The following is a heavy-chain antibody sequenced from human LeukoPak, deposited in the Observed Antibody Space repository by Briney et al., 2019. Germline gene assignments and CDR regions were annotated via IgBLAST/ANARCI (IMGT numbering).Heavy chain of an antibody. Sequence: PSETLSLTCTVSGGSISGYYWSWIRQPPGQGLEWIGYIHYSGSTNYNPSLKGRVTISLDMSKNQYSLKLNSMPAADTAVYYCAREGQWLPDWFDPWGQGTLVTVSS. D-gene: IGHD6-19*01. V-gene: IGHV4-59*01. CDR1: GGSISGYY. J-gene: IGHJ5*02. CDR2: IHYSGST. CDR3: AREGQWLPDWFDP.